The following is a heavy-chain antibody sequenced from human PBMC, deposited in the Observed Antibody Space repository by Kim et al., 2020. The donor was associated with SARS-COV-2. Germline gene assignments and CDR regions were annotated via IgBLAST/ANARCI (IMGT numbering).Heavy chain of an antibody. CDR2: ISGDGGST. V-gene: IGHV3-43*02. CDR1: GFTFDDYA. J-gene: IGHJ4*02. D-gene: IGHD3-10*01. Sequence: GGSLRLSCAASGFTFDDYAMHWVRQAPGKGLEWVSLISGDGGSTYYADSVKGRFTISRDNSKNSLYLQINSLRTEDTALYYCAKDPGSGSYCCPSPGYWGQGTLVTVSS. CDR3: AKDPGSGSYCCPSPGY.